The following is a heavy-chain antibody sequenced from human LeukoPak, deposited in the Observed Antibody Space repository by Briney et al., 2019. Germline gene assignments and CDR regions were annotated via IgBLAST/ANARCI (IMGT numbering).Heavy chain of an antibody. CDR2: LTDNGASR. V-gene: IGHV3-23*01. J-gene: IGHJ4*02. Sequence: GGSLRLSCAASGFTFSGYTMSWVCRAPGKGLEWVSSLTDNGASRHYADSVKGRFTISSDNSKNTLYLQMNSLRAEDTAIYYCAKAFYSGPESSYVPFDYWGQGTLVTVSS. CDR3: AKAFYSGPESSYVPFDY. D-gene: IGHD3-10*01. CDR1: GFTFSGYT.